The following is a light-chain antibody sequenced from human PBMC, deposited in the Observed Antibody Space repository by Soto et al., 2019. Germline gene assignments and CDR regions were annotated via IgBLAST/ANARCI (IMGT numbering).Light chain of an antibody. V-gene: IGKV3-11*01. CDR1: QNIGTY. Sequence: EIVLTQSPATLSLAAGDGATLSCRASQNIGTYLDWYQQKPGQSPRLLIFDASSRATGTPARFSGSGSGTDFTLTISSLEPEDFALYHCLQRSAWPLTFGPGTKVDIK. CDR2: DAS. J-gene: IGKJ3*01. CDR3: LQRSAWPLT.